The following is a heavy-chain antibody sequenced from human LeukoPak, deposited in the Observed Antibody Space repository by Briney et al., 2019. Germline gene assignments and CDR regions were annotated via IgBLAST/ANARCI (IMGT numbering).Heavy chain of an antibody. J-gene: IGHJ4*02. CDR2: INPSGGST. CDR3: ARDFGGYRLLYESDYFHH. D-gene: IGHD2-2*02. CDR1: GYIFTNYY. V-gene: IGHV1-46*03. Sequence: ASVKVSCKAFGYIFTNYYMHWVRQAPGQGLEWMGVINPSGGSTNYAPNFQGRVTMTRDTSTSTVYMELRSLRSEDTAKYFCARDFGGYRLLYESDYFHHWGQGTLITVSS.